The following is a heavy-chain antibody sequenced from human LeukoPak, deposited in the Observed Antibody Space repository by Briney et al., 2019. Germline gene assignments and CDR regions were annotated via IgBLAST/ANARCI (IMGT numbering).Heavy chain of an antibody. CDR3: ARSGMATILRLGFDY. V-gene: IGHV3-48*04. Sequence: GGSLRLSCAASGFTFSSYNMNWVRQAPGKGREWVSYISTSGSGIYYADSVKGRFTISRDNAKNSLYLQMNSLRAEDTAVYYCARSGMATILRLGFDYWGQGTLVTVSS. CDR2: ISTSGSGI. J-gene: IGHJ4*02. D-gene: IGHD5-24*01. CDR1: GFTFSSYN.